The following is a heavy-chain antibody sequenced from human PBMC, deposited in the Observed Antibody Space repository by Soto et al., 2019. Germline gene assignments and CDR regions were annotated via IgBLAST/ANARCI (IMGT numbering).Heavy chain of an antibody. Sequence: GVSLRLSCSASGFTFSSYWMSGVRQAPGKGLEWVANIKQDGSETYYVDSVKRRFTFSRDNAKNSLYLQMISLRPEDTAVYYCARRLLIWANYYYYGMDVWGQG. CDR3: ARRLLIWANYYYYGMDV. D-gene: IGHD2-15*01. CDR1: GFTFSSYW. CDR2: IKQDGSET. V-gene: IGHV3-7*01. J-gene: IGHJ6*02.